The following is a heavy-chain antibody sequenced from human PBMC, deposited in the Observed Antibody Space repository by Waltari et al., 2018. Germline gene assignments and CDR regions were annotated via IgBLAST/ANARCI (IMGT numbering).Heavy chain of an antibody. Sequence: QVQLLQSGAEVKKPGSSVKVACKASGGTFSSYAIRWVRQAPGQGLEWMGGIIPIFGTANYAQKFQGRVTITTDESTSTAYMELSSLRSEDTAVYYCASYFGADSSGQTLMSYWGQGTLVTVSS. D-gene: IGHD3-22*01. CDR1: GGTFSSYA. CDR2: IIPIFGTA. V-gene: IGHV1-69*05. CDR3: ASYFGADSSGQTLMSY. J-gene: IGHJ4*02.